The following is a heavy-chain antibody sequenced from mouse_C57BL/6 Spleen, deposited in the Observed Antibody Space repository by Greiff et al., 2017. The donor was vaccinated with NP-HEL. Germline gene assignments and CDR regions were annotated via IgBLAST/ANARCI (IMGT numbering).Heavy chain of an antibody. Sequence: QVQLQQPGAELVMPGASVKLSCKASGYTFTSYWMHWVKQRPGQGLEWIGELDPSDSYTNYNQKFKGKSTLTVDKSSSTAYMQLSSLTSEDSAVYYCARRNDYDGFDYWGQGTTLTVSS. CDR1: GYTFTSYW. CDR3: ARRNDYDGFDY. J-gene: IGHJ2*01. D-gene: IGHD2-4*01. V-gene: IGHV1-69*01. CDR2: LDPSDSYT.